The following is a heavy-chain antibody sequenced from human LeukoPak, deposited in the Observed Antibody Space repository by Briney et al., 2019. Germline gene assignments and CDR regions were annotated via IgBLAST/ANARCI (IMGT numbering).Heavy chain of an antibody. CDR3: ARDYLWGGIAAAWGYYYYYMDV. CDR2: ISYDGSNK. D-gene: IGHD6-13*01. J-gene: IGHJ6*03. Sequence: GGSLRLSCAASGFTFSSYAMHWVRQAPGKGLEWVAVISYDGSNKYYADSVKGRFTISRDNSKNTLYLQMNSLRAEDTAVYYCARDYLWGGIAAAWGYYYYYMDVWGKGTTVTVSS. CDR1: GFTFSSYA. V-gene: IGHV3-30*04.